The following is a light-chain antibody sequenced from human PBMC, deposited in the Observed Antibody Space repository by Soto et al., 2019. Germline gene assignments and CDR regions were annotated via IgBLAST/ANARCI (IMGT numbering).Light chain of an antibody. CDR3: QQYNSYLT. CDR2: DAS. J-gene: IGKJ3*01. V-gene: IGKV1-5*01. CDR1: QSISSW. Sequence: DIQMTQSPSTLSASVGDRVTITGRASQSISSWLAWYQQKPGKAPKLLIYDASSLESGVPSRFSGSGSGTEFTLTISSLQPDDFATYYCQQYNSYLTFGPGTKVDIK.